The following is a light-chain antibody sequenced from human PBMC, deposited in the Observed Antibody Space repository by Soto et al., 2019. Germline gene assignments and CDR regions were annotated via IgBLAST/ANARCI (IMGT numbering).Light chain of an antibody. CDR2: EGS. CDR1: NSDVGTYNL. CDR3: CSYAGSRKV. J-gene: IGLJ2*01. Sequence: QSALTQPASASGSPGQSITISCTGTNSDVGTYNLVSWYQQHPGKAPKLIIYEGSKRPSGVSDRFSGSKSGNTASLTISGLQAEDEADYYCCSYAGSRKVFGGGTQLTVL. V-gene: IGLV2-23*01.